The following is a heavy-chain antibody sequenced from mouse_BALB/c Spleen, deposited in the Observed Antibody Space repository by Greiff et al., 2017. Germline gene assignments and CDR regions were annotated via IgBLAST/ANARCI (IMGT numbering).Heavy chain of an antibody. CDR2: INPYNDGT. CDR1: GYTFTSYV. CDR3: ARSPAGRTSGSSYEDWYFDV. J-gene: IGHJ1*01. Sequence: EVQLKQSGPELVKPGASVKMSCKASGYTFTSYVMHWVKQKPGQGLEWIGYINPYNDGTKYNEKFKGKATLTSDKSSSTAYMELSSLTSEDSAVYYCARSPAGRTSGSSYEDWYFDVWGAGTTVTVSS. D-gene: IGHD1-1*01. V-gene: IGHV1-14*01.